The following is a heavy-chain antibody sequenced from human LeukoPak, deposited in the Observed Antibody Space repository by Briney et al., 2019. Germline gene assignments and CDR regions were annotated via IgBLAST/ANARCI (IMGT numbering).Heavy chain of an antibody. Sequence: ASVKVSCKASGYTFTSYSINWVRQSPRQGLECMGWISTYNGNTNYTQKLQGRVTMTTDTSTSTAYMELRSLRSDDTAVYYCAKDRWRDGSSSFDNWGQGTLVTVSS. CDR2: ISTYNGNT. V-gene: IGHV1-18*01. CDR3: AKDRWRDGSSSFDN. CDR1: GYTFTSYS. D-gene: IGHD6-6*01. J-gene: IGHJ4*02.